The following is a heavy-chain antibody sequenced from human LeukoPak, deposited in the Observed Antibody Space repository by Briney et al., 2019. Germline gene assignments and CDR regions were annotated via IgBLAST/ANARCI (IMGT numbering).Heavy chain of an antibody. CDR3: ARGRETQDAFDI. V-gene: IGHV4-61*02. Sequence: PSETLSLTCTVSGGSISSGSYYWSWIRQPAGKGLGWIGRIYTSGSTDYNPSLKSRVTISVDKSKNQFSLKLNSVTAADTAVYYCARGRETQDAFDIWGQGTMVTVSS. J-gene: IGHJ3*02. CDR2: IYTSGST. CDR1: GGSISSGSYY. D-gene: IGHD1-26*01.